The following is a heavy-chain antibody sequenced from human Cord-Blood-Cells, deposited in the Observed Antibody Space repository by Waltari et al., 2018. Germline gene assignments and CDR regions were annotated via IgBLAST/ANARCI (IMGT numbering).Heavy chain of an antibody. Sequence: QVQLVQSGAEVKKPGASVKVSCKASGYTFTSYGISWVRQAPGQGLEWVGXXSVXXXKXXXAPXXXGRXXXTTDTSTXXXYMEXRSLRSDDTAVYYCASHYQYSSGWXENDXWGQGTLVTXSS. CDR2: XSVXXXKX. V-gene: IGHV1-18*01. J-gene: IGHJ4*02. CDR3: ASHYQYSSGWXENDX. D-gene: IGHD6-19*01. CDR1: GYTFTSYG.